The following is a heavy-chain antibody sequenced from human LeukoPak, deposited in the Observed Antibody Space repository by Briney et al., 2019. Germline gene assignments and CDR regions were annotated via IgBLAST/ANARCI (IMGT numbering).Heavy chain of an antibody. D-gene: IGHD6-19*01. CDR3: ARGAVADI. CDR1: GGSFSGYY. CDR2: INHSGST. Sequence: SETLSLTCAVYGGSFSGYYWSWIRQPPGKGLEWIGEINHSGSTNYNPSLKSRVTISVDTSKNQFSLKLGSVTAADTAMYYCARGAVADIWGQGTMVTVSS. J-gene: IGHJ3*02. V-gene: IGHV4-34*01.